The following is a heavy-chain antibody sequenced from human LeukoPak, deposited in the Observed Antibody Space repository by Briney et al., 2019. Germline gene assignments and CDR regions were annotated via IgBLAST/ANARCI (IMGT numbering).Heavy chain of an antibody. J-gene: IGHJ5*02. CDR2: ISAYNGNT. Sequence: ASVKVSCKASGYTFISYGINWVRQAPGQGLEWMGGISAYNGNTNYAQKLQGRVTMTTDTSTTTAYMELRSLRSDDTAVYYCARGGPGAYSSGWYWFDPWGQGTLVTVSS. D-gene: IGHD6-19*01. V-gene: IGHV1-18*01. CDR1: GYTFISYG. CDR3: ARGGPGAYSSGWYWFDP.